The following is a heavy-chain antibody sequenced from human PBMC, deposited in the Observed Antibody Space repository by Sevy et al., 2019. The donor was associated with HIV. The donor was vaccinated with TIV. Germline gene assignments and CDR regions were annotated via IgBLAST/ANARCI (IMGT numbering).Heavy chain of an antibody. V-gene: IGHV3-21*01. CDR1: GFTFSSYS. J-gene: IGHJ6*02. Sequence: GGSLRLSCAASGFTFSSYSMNWVRQAPGKGLEWVSSISSSSSYIYYADSVKGRFTISRDNAKNSLYLQMNSLRAEDTAVYYCARDHIAVAGNPYGMDVWGQGTTVTVSS. D-gene: IGHD6-19*01. CDR2: ISSSSSYI. CDR3: ARDHIAVAGNPYGMDV.